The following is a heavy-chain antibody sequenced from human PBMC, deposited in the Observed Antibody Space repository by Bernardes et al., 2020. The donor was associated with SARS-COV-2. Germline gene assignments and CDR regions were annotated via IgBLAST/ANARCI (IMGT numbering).Heavy chain of an antibody. CDR2: LYRGGSV. Sequence: GGSLSLSCAVSGFSISNYYMSWLRQAPGKGLEWVSVLYRGGSVDYTESVRGRFTFSRDTSKNTLYLQMNSLRAEDTAVYYCARLHYYDNSGLDFWGQGTLVTVSS. V-gene: IGHV3-53*01. J-gene: IGHJ4*02. CDR1: GFSISNYY. D-gene: IGHD3-22*01. CDR3: ARLHYYDNSGLDF.